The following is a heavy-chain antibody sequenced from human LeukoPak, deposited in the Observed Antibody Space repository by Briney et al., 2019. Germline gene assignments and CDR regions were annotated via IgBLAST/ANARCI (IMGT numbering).Heavy chain of an antibody. Sequence: PGGSLRLSCAASGFTFSSYAMSWVRQAPGKGLEWVSAISGSGGSTYYADSVKGRFTISRDNSKNTLYLQVNSLRAEDTAVYYCAKARQGDIVVVVAAIPFDYWGQGTLVTVSS. CDR1: GFTFSSYA. CDR2: ISGSGGST. J-gene: IGHJ4*02. V-gene: IGHV3-23*01. CDR3: AKARQGDIVVVVAAIPFDY. D-gene: IGHD2-15*01.